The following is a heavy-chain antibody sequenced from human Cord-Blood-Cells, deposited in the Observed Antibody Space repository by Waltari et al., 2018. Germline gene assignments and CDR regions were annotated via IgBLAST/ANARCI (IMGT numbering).Heavy chain of an antibody. J-gene: IGHJ3*02. CDR3: RAMVAFDI. Sequence: EVPLVESGGGLVKLGRSLRLSCTAPGFTFGVTAMSWFRQAPGKGLEWVGFIRSKAYGGTTEYAASVKGRFTISRDDSKSIAYLQMNSLKTEDTAVYYCRAMVAFDIWGQGTMVTVSS. D-gene: IGHD2-8*01. CDR2: IRSKAYGGTT. V-gene: IGHV3-49*05. CDR1: GFTFGVTA.